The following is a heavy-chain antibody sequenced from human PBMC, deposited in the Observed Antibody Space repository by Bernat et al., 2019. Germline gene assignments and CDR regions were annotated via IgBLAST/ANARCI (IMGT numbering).Heavy chain of an antibody. CDR1: GRSISSGGYS. D-gene: IGHD5-12*01. J-gene: IGHJ4*02. CDR2: IYHSGST. CDR3: ARGGEDDGYSGYGGEFDY. Sequence: QLQLQESGSGLVKPSQTLSLTCAVSGRSISSGGYSWSWIRQPPGKGLEWIGYIYHSGSTYYNPSLKSRVTISGDRSKNQFSLKLSSVTAADTAVYYCARGGEDDGYSGYGGEFDYWGQGTLVTVSS. V-gene: IGHV4-30-2*01.